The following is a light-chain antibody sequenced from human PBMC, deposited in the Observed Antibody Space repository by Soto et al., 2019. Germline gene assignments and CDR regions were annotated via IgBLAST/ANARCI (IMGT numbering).Light chain of an antibody. Sequence: DIQMTQYPSTLSASVGDRVTITCRASQSINNWLAWYQQKPGKAPKLLLYEASGLESGVPSRFSGSGSGTEFTLTVSSLQPNDFATYYCQHYNSYSPAFGQGTKVDIK. V-gene: IGKV1-5*03. J-gene: IGKJ1*01. CDR1: QSINNW. CDR2: EAS. CDR3: QHYNSYSPA.